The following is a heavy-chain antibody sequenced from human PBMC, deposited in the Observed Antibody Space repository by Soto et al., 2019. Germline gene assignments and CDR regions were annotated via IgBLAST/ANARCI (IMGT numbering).Heavy chain of an antibody. CDR1: GFSLTTSGVG. V-gene: IGHV2-5*02. D-gene: IGHD2-15*01. Sequence: QITLKESGPTLVKPTQTLTLTCTFSGFSLTTSGVGVGWIRQPPGKALELLALIYWDYDKLYSPSLKSRLTIPKDTSKIHVVLTMTNMDPADTATYFWANMPAAVAWGFDPWRPGTPVTVSS. J-gene: IGHJ5*02. CDR3: ANMPAAVAWGFDP. CDR2: IYWDYDK.